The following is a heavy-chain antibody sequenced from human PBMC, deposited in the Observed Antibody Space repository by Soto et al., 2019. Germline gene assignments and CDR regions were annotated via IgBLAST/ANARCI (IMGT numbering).Heavy chain of an antibody. CDR3: ARTDYRSAFDI. V-gene: IGHV3-48*01. CDR1: GFTFSSYS. Sequence: EVQLVESGGGLVQPGGSLRLSCAASGFTFSSYSMNWVRQAPGKGLEWVSYISSSSSTIYYADSVKGRFTISGDNAKNSLYLQMNSLRAEDTAVYYCARTDYRSAFDIWGQGTMVTVSS. J-gene: IGHJ3*02. CDR2: ISSSSSTI. D-gene: IGHD5-12*01.